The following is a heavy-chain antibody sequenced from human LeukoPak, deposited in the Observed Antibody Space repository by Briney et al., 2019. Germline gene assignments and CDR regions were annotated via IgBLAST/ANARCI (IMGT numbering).Heavy chain of an antibody. J-gene: IGHJ4*02. CDR1: GFTFSSYA. V-gene: IGHV3-23*01. D-gene: IGHD6-19*01. Sequence: PGGSLRLSCAASGFTFSSYAMSWVRQAPGKGLEWVSTISNSDGSTYYADSVKGRFSISRDNSENTLYLQMNSLRAEDTAVYYCAKRVAVAGTAYYFDYWGQGTLVTVSS. CDR2: ISNSDGST. CDR3: AKRVAVAGTAYYFDY.